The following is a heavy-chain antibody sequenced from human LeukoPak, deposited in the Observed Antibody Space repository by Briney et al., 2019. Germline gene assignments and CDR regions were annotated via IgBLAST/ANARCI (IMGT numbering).Heavy chain of an antibody. CDR2: IKSKTDGGTT. J-gene: IGHJ3*02. CDR1: GFTFRPYA. V-gene: IGHV3-15*01. Sequence: PGGSLRLSCAGSGFTFRPYAMSWVRQAPGKGLEWVGRIKSKTDGGTTDYAAPVKGRFTISRDDSKNTLYLQMNSLKTEDTAVYYCTTDFHYSSSGGHAFDIWGQGTMVTVSS. D-gene: IGHD6-6*01. CDR3: TTDFHYSSSGGHAFDI.